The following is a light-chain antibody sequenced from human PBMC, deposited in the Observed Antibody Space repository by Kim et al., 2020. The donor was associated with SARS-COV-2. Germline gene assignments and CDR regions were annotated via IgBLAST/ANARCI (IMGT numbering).Light chain of an antibody. Sequence: DIQMTQSPSTLSASVGDRVTITCRASQSISSWLAWYQQKPGKAPKLLIYEASNLASGVPSTFSGSGSGTEFTLTISSLQPDDFATYYCQQYNSYSLTFGGGTKVDIK. CDR3: QQYNSYSLT. CDR1: QSISSW. V-gene: IGKV1-5*03. CDR2: EAS. J-gene: IGKJ4*01.